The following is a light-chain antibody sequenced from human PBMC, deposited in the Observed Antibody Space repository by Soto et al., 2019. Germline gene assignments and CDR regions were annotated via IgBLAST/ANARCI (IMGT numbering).Light chain of an antibody. J-gene: IGLJ2*01. Sequence: QSALTQPASVSGSPGQSITISCTGTSSDVGGYNYVSWYQQHPGKAPKLMIYDVSNRPSGVSNRFSGSKSGNTASLTISGLQAEDEADYYCSSYTSSSTLDVVFGGGTTLT. V-gene: IGLV2-14*01. CDR1: SSDVGGYNY. CDR3: SSYTSSSTLDVV. CDR2: DVS.